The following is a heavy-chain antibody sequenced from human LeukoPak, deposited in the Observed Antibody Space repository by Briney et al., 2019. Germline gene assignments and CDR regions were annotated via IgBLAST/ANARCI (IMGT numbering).Heavy chain of an antibody. CDR3: ARGETWSWHLTL. CDR2: AHYSRPP. D-gene: IGHD1-26*01. Sequence: SDSLSLTCSVSGASISGPFWVWIRQFPDKRLECIGSAHYSRPPIYKPHLKSRVTMSLDMSTNQISLELTSVAAFDTGIYYCARGETWSWHLTLWGRGTLVTVSS. V-gene: IGHV4-59*11. J-gene: IGHJ2*01. CDR1: GASISGPF.